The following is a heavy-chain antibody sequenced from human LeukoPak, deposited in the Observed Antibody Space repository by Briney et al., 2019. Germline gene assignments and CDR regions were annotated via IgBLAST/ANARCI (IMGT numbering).Heavy chain of an antibody. J-gene: IGHJ4*01. CDR2: IYYSGST. CDR1: GGSISGYY. Sequence: PSETLSLTCTVSGGSISGYYYNWIRQPPGKGLEWIGYIYYSGSTNYNASLKSRVTISLDTPKNQFSLRLTSVTAADTAVYYCARGRGYFDYWGQGTLVTVSS. CDR3: ARGRGYFDY. V-gene: IGHV4-59*01.